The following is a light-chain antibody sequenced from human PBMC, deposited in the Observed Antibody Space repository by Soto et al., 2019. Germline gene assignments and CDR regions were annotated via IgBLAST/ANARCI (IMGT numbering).Light chain of an antibody. CDR1: HSLSNN. CDR2: AAS. CDR3: QQYGSSGT. V-gene: IGKV3-20*01. Sequence: EMVMTQVPASLAVSPGERATRSSRASHSLSNNLTVYQQKPRQAHRLLVDAASHSATGIPDSVSGSGSGTDFTLTSSRLEPQDCAVYYCQQYGSSGTFGRGTKV. J-gene: IGKJ4*02.